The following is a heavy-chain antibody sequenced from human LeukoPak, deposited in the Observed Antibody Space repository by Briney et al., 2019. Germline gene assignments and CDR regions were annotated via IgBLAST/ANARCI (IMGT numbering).Heavy chain of an antibody. CDR1: GGSISSSSYY. J-gene: IGHJ5*02. CDR2: IYYSGST. Sequence: SETLSLTCTVSGGSISSSSYYWGWIRQPPGKGLEWIGSIYYSGSTYYNPSLKSRVTISVDTSKKQFSLKLSSVTAADTAVYYCARHRNGNPSYSSTWYDWFDPWGQGTLVTVSS. V-gene: IGHV4-39*01. CDR3: ARHRNGNPSYSSTWYDWFDP. D-gene: IGHD6-13*01.